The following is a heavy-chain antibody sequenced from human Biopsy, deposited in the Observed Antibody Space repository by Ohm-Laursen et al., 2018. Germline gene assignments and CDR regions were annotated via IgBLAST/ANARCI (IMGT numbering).Heavy chain of an antibody. CDR3: VHRRMTPSEFDY. CDR1: GFSLTSRGEG. CDR2: IYWDDDK. V-gene: IGHV2-5*02. J-gene: IGHJ4*02. Sequence: PTQTLTLTSAFPGFSLTSRGEGVGWLRQPPGKAPEWLALIYWDDDKFYNPSLESRLTITKDTSKNQVLLIMTNMDPVDTATYFCVHRRMTPSEFDYWGQGTLVTVSS.